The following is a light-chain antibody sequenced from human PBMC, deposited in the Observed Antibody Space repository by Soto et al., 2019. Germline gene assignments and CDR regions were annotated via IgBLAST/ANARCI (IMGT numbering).Light chain of an antibody. Sequence: DIQITQSPSTLSASVGDRVTITCRASQTISSWLAWYEQKPGKAPKLLIYKASTLKSGVPSRFSGSGAGTEFTLTISSLQPDDFATDYCQHYNSYSEAFGQGTKVDIK. CDR3: QHYNSYSEA. J-gene: IGKJ1*01. CDR1: QTISSW. V-gene: IGKV1-5*03. CDR2: KAS.